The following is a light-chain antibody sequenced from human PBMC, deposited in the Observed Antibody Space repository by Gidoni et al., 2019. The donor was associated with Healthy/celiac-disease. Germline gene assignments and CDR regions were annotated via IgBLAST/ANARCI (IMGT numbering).Light chain of an antibody. Sequence: IGLTQSPGTRSLSPGARATLSCRASQSVSSSYLAWYQQKPGQAPRLLIYGAPSRATGVPDRFSGSGSGTDFTLTSSRLEPEDFAVYYCQQDGSSSWTFGQXTKVEIK. CDR1: QSVSSSY. CDR2: GAP. V-gene: IGKV3-20*01. CDR3: QQDGSSSWT. J-gene: IGKJ1*01.